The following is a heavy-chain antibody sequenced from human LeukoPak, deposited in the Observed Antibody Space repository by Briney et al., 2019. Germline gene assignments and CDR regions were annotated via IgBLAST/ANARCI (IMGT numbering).Heavy chain of an antibody. D-gene: IGHD3-10*01. Sequence: SETLSLTCTVSVYSISRGYYWGWIRQPPGKGLEWIGSMYHSGSTYYNPPLKSRVTISEDTSKNQFSLKLRSVTAADTAVYYCARGPRFGELLWHWFDPWGQGTLVTVSS. J-gene: IGHJ5*02. CDR1: VYSISRGYY. V-gene: IGHV4-38-2*02. CDR2: MYHSGST. CDR3: ARGPRFGELLWHWFDP.